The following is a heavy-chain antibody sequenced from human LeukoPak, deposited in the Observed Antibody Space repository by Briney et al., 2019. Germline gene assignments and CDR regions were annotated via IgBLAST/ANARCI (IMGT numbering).Heavy chain of an antibody. CDR2: ISGYNGKT. J-gene: IGHJ5*02. D-gene: IGHD3-10*01. Sequence: ASVKVSCKASGYTFTSYGISWVRQAPGQGLEWMGWISGYNGKTNYAQKFQGRVTMTTDTSTSTAYMELRSLRSDDTAVYYCARDAREVLFWFGEFFPWGQGTLVTVSS. V-gene: IGHV1-18*01. CDR3: ARDAREVLFWFGEFFP. CDR1: GYTFTSYG.